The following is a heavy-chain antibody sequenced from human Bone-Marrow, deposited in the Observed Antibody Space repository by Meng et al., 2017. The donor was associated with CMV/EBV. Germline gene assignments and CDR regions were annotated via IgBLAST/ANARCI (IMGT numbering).Heavy chain of an antibody. CDR2: ITWNGGSI. D-gene: IGHD6-13*01. CDR3: ARRRYSSSQTYYFDY. V-gene: IGHV3-20*04. J-gene: IGHJ4*02. CDR1: RFTLDDFG. Sequence: GGSLGLSCVASRFTLDDFGMSWVRQAPGKGMEWVSGITWNGGSIDYADSVKGRLTISRDNAKNSLYLQMNSLRAEDTALYYCARRRYSSSQTYYFDYWGQGTLVTVSS.